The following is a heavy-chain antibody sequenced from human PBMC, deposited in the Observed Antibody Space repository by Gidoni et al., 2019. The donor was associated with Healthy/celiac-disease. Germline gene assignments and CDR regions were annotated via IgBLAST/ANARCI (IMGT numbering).Heavy chain of an antibody. Sequence: QVQLVESGGGVVQPGRSLRLSCAASGFTFSSYGMHWVRQAPGKGLEWVAVISYDGSNKYYADSVKGRFTISRDNSKNTLYLQMNSLRAEDTAVYYCAKGAATVTFDYWGQGTLVTVSS. V-gene: IGHV3-30*18. J-gene: IGHJ4*02. CDR2: ISYDGSNK. D-gene: IGHD4-17*01. CDR1: GFTFSSYG. CDR3: AKGAATVTFDY.